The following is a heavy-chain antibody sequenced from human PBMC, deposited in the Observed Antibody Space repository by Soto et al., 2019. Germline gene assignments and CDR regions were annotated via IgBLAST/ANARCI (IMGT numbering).Heavy chain of an antibody. J-gene: IGHJ4*02. Sequence: ASVKVSCKTSGYTFTGHYIHWVRQAPEQGPEWMGEIGPESGATRYAQRFQGRVTMTRDMSITTVYMELNNLSPDDTAVYYCGRGRSGQIVVFYWGQGTPVTVSS. CDR2: IGPESGAT. V-gene: IGHV1-2*02. CDR1: GYTFTGHY. D-gene: IGHD1-26*01. CDR3: GRGRSGQIVVFY.